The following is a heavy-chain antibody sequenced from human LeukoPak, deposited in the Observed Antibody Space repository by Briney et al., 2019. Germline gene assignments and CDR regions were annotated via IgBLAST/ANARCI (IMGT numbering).Heavy chain of an antibody. CDR3: ARVRRGIAANYFDY. CDR2: INPSGGST. D-gene: IGHD6-13*01. J-gene: IGHJ4*02. Sequence: ASVKVSCKASGYTFTSYYMHWVRQAPGQGLEWMGIINPSGGSTSYPRQFQGRVTMTTDTSTSTVYMELSSLRSEDTAVYYCARVRRGIAANYFDYWGQGTLVTVSS. CDR1: GYTFTSYY. V-gene: IGHV1-46*01.